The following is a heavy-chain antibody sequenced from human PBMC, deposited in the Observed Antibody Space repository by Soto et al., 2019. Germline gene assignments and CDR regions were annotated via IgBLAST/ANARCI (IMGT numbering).Heavy chain of an antibody. CDR2: ISSSGSTI. CDR1: GFTFSDYY. V-gene: IGHV3-11*01. J-gene: IGHJ5*02. Sequence: GGSLRLSCAASGFTFSDYYMSWIRQAPGKGLEWVSYISSSGSTIYYADSVKGRFTISRDNAKNSLYLQMNSLRAEDTAVYYCASDHTPQRYIVPWFDPWGQGTLVTVSS. D-gene: IGHD5-12*01. CDR3: ASDHTPQRYIVPWFDP.